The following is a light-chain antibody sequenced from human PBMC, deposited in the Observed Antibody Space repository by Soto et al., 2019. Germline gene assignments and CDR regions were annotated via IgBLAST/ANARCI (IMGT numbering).Light chain of an antibody. V-gene: IGKV1-6*01. CDR2: AAS. J-gene: IGKJ1*01. CDR3: LQDYGDSWT. Sequence: QMTQSPSSLSASVGEKIIITCRASRAVGSDVSWYQQKPGQAPKLLIYAASILYTGVPSLFSGSRSGTEFTLTISRLQPEEFAAYYCLQDYGDSWTFGQGTKVEIK. CDR1: RAVGSD.